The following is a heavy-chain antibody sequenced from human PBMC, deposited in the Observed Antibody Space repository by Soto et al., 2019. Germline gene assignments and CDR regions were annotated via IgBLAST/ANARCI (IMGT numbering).Heavy chain of an antibody. J-gene: IGHJ4*02. CDR1: GYTFTSYA. V-gene: IGHV1-69*04. Sequence: GASVKVSCKASGYTFTSYAMHWVRQAPGQGLEWMGRIIPIVGVGNYAQKFQGRVTITADKSTRTAYMELSSLRSEDTAVYYCARDPHYYDSSGYAWGQGTLVTVS. D-gene: IGHD3-22*01. CDR2: IIPIVGVG. CDR3: ARDPHYYDSSGYA.